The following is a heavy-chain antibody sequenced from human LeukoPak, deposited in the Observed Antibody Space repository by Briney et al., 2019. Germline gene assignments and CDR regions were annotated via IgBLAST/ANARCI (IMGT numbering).Heavy chain of an antibody. V-gene: IGHV4-59*12. CDR2: IYSSGTT. CDR1: GGSISGSY. Sequence: SETLSLTCAVSGGSISGSYWSWIRQPPGKGLEWIGYIYSSGTTRYNPSLKSRVTISVDTSKNQFSLKLSSVTAADTAVYYCARIYCSSTSCYAPPWGQGTLVTVSS. J-gene: IGHJ5*02. D-gene: IGHD2-2*01. CDR3: ARIYCSSTSCYAPP.